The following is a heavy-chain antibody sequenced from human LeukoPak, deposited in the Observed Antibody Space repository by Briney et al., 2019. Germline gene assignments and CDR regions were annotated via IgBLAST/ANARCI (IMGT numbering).Heavy chain of an antibody. CDR3: ARGYYDRSGSSNPFDS. Sequence: SETLSLTCTVSGDSISSSYWSWIRQPPGKRLEWVGYVHYTGKTNYNPSLNNRATITVDMSKNQFSLTLTSVTLADTAVYYCARGYYDRSGSSNPFDSWGQGTLVTVSA. D-gene: IGHD3-22*01. V-gene: IGHV4-59*01. J-gene: IGHJ4*02. CDR2: VHYTGKT. CDR1: GDSISSSY.